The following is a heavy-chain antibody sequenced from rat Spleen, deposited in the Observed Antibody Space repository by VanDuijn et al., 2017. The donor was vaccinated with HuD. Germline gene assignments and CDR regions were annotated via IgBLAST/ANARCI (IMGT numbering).Heavy chain of an antibody. Sequence: EVQLVETGGGLVQRGRSLKLSCAASGSTFSDYGMAWVRQAPATGLEWVATISYGDSSGHSSTYYRDSVKGRFTISRDNAKSTLSLQMDSLRSEDTATYYCARRHYGYTDYFDYWGQGVMVTVSS. J-gene: IGHJ2*01. CDR1: GSTFSDYG. D-gene: IGHD1-9*01. CDR2: ISYGDSSGHSST. V-gene: IGHV5-29*01. CDR3: ARRHYGYTDYFDY.